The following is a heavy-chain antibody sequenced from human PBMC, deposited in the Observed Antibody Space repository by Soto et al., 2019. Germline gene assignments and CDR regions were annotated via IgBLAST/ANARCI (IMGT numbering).Heavy chain of an antibody. CDR2: IRSKAYRETT. D-gene: IGHD2-2*01. J-gene: IGHJ5*02. CDR1: GFTFGDSA. CDR3: SRPTIVPGGTEYNWFDP. Sequence: PGGSLRLSCTASGFTFGDSAMTWFRQAPGKGLEWLGIIRSKAYRETTNYAASVTGRFTISRDDSEGVAYLQMNNLKTEDTAMYYCSRPTIVPGGTEYNWFDPWGQGTLVTVSS. V-gene: IGHV3-49*03.